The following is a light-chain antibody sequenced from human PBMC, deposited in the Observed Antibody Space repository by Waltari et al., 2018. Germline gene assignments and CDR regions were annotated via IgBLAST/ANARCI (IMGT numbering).Light chain of an antibody. V-gene: IGKV4-1*01. CDR2: WAS. CDR1: QSVLYSPNNKNY. J-gene: IGKJ1*01. Sequence: DIVMTQSPDSLAVSLGERATINCKSSQSVLYSPNNKNYLAWYQQKPGQPPMLLIYWASTRESGVPDRFSGSGSGTDFTLTISSLQAEDVAVYYCQQYYSTPPWTFGQGTKVEIK. CDR3: QQYYSTPPWT.